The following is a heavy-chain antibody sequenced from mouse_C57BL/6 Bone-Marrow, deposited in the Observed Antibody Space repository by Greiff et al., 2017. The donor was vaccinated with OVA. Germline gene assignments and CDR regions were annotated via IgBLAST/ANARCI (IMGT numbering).Heavy chain of an antibody. J-gene: IGHJ2*01. CDR1: GYAFSSSW. CDR3: ARHEDGYYASYFDY. CDR2: IYPGDGDT. Sequence: QVQLKESGPELVKPGASVKISCKASGYAFSSSWMNWVKQRPGKGLEWIGRIYPGDGDTNYNGKFKGKATLTADKSSSTAYMQHRSLTSEDSAVYFCARHEDGYYASYFDYWGQGTTLTVSS. V-gene: IGHV1-82*01. D-gene: IGHD2-3*01.